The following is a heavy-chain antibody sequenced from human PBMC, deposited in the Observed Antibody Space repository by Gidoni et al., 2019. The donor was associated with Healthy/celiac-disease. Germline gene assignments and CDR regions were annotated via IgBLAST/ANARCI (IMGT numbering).Heavy chain of an antibody. Sequence: QVQPVQSGAEVKKPGSSVKVSCKASGGTFSSYAIRWVRQAPGQGLEWMGGIIPIFGTANYAQKFQGRVTITADESTSTTYMELSSLRSEDTAVYYCAGALYYYDSSGYGYGYWGQGTLVTVSS. J-gene: IGHJ4*02. CDR3: AGALYYYDSSGYGYGY. D-gene: IGHD3-22*01. CDR2: IIPIFGTA. CDR1: GGTFSSYA. V-gene: IGHV1-69*01.